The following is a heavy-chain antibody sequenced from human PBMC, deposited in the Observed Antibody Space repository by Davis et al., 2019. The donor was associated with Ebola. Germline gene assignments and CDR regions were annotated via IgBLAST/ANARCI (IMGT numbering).Heavy chain of an antibody. Sequence: SETLSLTCTVSGGSIGYYYWSWIRQPPGKGLEWIGYIYYSGSTKYIPSLKSRVTISVDTSKNQFSLKLSSASAADTAMYYCARVGAADGGGVDPWGQGTLVTVSS. CDR2: IYYSGST. D-gene: IGHD6-13*01. CDR1: GGSIGYYY. V-gene: IGHV4-59*01. CDR3: ARVGAADGGGVDP. J-gene: IGHJ5*02.